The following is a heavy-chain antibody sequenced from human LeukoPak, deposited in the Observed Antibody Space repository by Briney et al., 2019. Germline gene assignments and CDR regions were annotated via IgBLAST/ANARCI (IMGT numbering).Heavy chain of an antibody. CDR2: INPSGGST. J-gene: IGHJ3*02. Sequence: ASVKVSCKASGYTFTSYYMHWVRQAPGQGLEWMGIINPSGGSTSYAQKFQGRVTMTRDTSTSTVYMELSSLRSEDTAVYFCARDRDGSLIPSAFDMWGQGTMVTVSS. CDR1: GYTFTSYY. D-gene: IGHD1-26*01. V-gene: IGHV1-46*01. CDR3: ARDRDGSLIPSAFDM.